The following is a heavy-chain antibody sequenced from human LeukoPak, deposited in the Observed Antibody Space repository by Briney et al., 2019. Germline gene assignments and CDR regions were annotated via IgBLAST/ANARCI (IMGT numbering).Heavy chain of an antibody. CDR1: GGSFSGYY. V-gene: IGHV4-34*01. D-gene: IGHD6-13*01. CDR3: ARESPLNSSSFLVYFDY. CDR2: INHSGST. Sequence: SETLSLTCAVYGGSFSGYYWSWIRQPPGKGLEWIGEINHSGSTNYNPSLKSRVTISVDTSKNQFSLKLSSVTAADTAVYYCARESPLNSSSFLVYFDYWGQGTLVTVSS. J-gene: IGHJ4*02.